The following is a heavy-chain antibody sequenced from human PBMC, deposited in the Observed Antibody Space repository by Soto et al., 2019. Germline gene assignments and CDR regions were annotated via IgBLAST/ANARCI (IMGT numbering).Heavy chain of an antibody. CDR2: IYPGDSDA. CDR1: GYSFLDYW. J-gene: IGHJ4*02. CDR3: ARHIVDTSMTASFNY. V-gene: IGHV5-51*01. Sequence: GESLKISCKTSGYSFLDYWIGWVRQMPGKGLEWMGIIYPGDSDARYSPSFQGQVTISADKSISTVYLQWSSLKASDTAMYYCARHIVDTSMTASFNYWGQGTQVTVSS. D-gene: IGHD5-18*01.